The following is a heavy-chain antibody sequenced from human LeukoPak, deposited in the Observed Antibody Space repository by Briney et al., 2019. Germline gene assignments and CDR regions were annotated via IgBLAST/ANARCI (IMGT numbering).Heavy chain of an antibody. V-gene: IGHV1-69*13. CDR3: ARDPRALIVGATSAFDI. Sequence: ASVKVSCKASGGTFSSYAISWVRQAPGQGLEWMGGIIPTFGTANYAQKFQGRVTITADESTSTAYMELSSLRSEDTAVYYCARDPRALIVGATSAFDIWGQGTMVTVSS. CDR1: GGTFSSYA. D-gene: IGHD1-26*01. J-gene: IGHJ3*02. CDR2: IIPTFGTA.